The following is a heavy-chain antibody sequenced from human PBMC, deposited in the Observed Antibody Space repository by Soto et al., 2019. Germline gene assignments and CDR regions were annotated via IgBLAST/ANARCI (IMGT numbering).Heavy chain of an antibody. CDR3: AKDSPGGNFLVGYMDV. CDR2: ISGNSSHT. Sequence: GGSLRLSCAASGFTFSSYAMTWVRQAPGKGLEWVSGISGNSSHTFYADSVKGRFTISRDNSKNTLYFQLNSMRADDTAVYYCAKDSPGGNFLVGYMDVWGKGTTVTVSS. D-gene: IGHD1-26*01. V-gene: IGHV3-23*01. J-gene: IGHJ6*03. CDR1: GFTFSSYA.